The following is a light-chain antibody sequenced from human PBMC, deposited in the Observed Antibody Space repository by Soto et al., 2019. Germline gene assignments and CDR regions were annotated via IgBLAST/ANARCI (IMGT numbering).Light chain of an antibody. CDR2: DSN. V-gene: IGLV1-40*01. J-gene: IGLJ1*01. CDR3: SSYTSSSTYV. CDR1: SSNIGAGRD. Sequence: QSVLTQPPSVSGAPGQRVIISCTGSSSNIGAGRDVHWYRQFPGEAPKFLISDSNHRPSGVPDRFSVSKSGASASLAITGLRAEDEADYYCSSYTSSSTYVFGTGTKVTVL.